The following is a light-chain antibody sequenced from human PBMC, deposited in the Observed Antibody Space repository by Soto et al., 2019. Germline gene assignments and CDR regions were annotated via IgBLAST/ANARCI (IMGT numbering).Light chain of an antibody. J-gene: IGKJ5*01. CDR2: GAS. V-gene: IGKV3D-20*02. CDR1: QSVTSGY. Sequence: EIVLTQSPGTLSLSTGERATLSCRASQSVTSGYLAWYQQQPNQAPRLLIYGASYRATGIPDRFSGGGSGTDFTLTISRLEPEDFAVYYCQQRSNWPPGITFGQGTRLEIK. CDR3: QQRSNWPPGIT.